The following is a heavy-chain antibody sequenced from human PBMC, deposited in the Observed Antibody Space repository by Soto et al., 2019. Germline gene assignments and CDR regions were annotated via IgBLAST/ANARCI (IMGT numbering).Heavy chain of an antibody. V-gene: IGHV3-23*01. D-gene: IGHD3-16*01. Sequence: EVQLLESGGGLVQPGGSLRLSCAASGFTFSNYAMSWVRQAPGKGLEWVSAISDRGVSTYYADSVKGRFTISRDNSKNTLYLQMNSLRVEDTAVYYCAKSRGGTDAFDIWGKGTVVTVSS. J-gene: IGHJ3*02. CDR2: ISDRGVST. CDR3: AKSRGGTDAFDI. CDR1: GFTFSNYA.